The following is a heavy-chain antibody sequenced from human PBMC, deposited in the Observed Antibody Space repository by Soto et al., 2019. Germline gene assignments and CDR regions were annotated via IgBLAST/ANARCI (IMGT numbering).Heavy chain of an antibody. V-gene: IGHV3-23*01. CDR3: AKDERFLEWLSYYYYMDV. D-gene: IGHD3-3*01. J-gene: IGHJ6*03. CDR1: GFTFSSYA. Sequence: GGSLRLSCAASGFTFSSYAMSWVRQAPGKGLEWVSAISGSGGSTYYADSVKGRFTISRDNSKNTLYLQMNSLRAEDTAVYYCAKDERFLEWLSYYYYMDVWGKGTTVTVSS. CDR2: ISGSGGST.